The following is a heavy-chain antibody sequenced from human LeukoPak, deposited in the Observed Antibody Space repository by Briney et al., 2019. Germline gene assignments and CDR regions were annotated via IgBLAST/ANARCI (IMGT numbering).Heavy chain of an antibody. CDR3: ARGFYYASGLMDV. Sequence: ASVKVSCKTSGYTSTSHTMNWVRQAPGQGLEWMGWIDTSTGNPTYAQGFTGRFVFSLDTSVSTTYLQISSLKAEDTAVYYCARGFYYASGLMDVWGQGTTVAVSS. CDR2: IDTSTGNP. D-gene: IGHD3-10*01. CDR1: GYTSTSHT. J-gene: IGHJ6*02. V-gene: IGHV7-4-1*02.